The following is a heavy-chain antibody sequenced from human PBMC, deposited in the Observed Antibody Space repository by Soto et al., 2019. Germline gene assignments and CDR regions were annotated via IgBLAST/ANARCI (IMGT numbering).Heavy chain of an antibody. D-gene: IGHD6-13*01. J-gene: IGHJ6*02. CDR3: AKDRGSSIDSGMDV. CDR2: ISYDGSNK. V-gene: IGHV3-30*18. Sequence: GGSLRLSCAASGFTFSSYGMHWVRQAPGKGLEWVAVISYDGSNKYYADSVKGRFTISRDNSKNTLYLQMNSLRAEDTAVYYCAKDRGSSIDSGMDVWGQGTTVTVSS. CDR1: GFTFSSYG.